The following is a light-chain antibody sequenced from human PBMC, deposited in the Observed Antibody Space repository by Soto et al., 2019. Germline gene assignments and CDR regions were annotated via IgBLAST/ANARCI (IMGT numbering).Light chain of an antibody. CDR3: HQSGDSPT. V-gene: IGKV3-20*01. CDR1: QTVNANF. Sequence: EIVLTQSPGTLSMSPGERATLYCRSSQTVNANFLAWYQQKPGQAPRLLIYGVSNRAPGIPDRFSGSGSGTDITLTSSRLEPEDFAVYYCHQSGDSPTVGQGTKV. J-gene: IGKJ1*01. CDR2: GVS.